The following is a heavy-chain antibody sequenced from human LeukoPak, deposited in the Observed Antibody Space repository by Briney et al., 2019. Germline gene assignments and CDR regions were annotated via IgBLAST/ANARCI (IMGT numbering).Heavy chain of an antibody. CDR1: GFTFSNAW. CDR2: IKSKTDGGTT. D-gene: IGHD2-2*01. Sequence: GGSLRLSCAASGFTFSNAWMSWVRQAPGKGLEWVGRIKSKTDGGTTDYAAPVKGRFTISRDDSKNTLYLQMNSLKTEDTAVYYCTTDPLGYCSSTSCYSLDYWGQGTLVTVSS. J-gene: IGHJ4*02. V-gene: IGHV3-15*01. CDR3: TTDPLGYCSSTSCYSLDY.